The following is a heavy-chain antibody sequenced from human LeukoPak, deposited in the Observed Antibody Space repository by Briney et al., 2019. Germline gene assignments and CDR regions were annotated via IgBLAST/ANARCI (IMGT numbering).Heavy chain of an antibody. V-gene: IGHV3-21*01. CDR3: ARVSLGAAAGTSR. D-gene: IGHD6-13*01. CDR1: GFTFSSYN. Sequence: GGPLRLSCAASGFTFSSYNMKWVRQAPGKGLEWVSSISSSSSYIYYTDSVKGRFTISRDNAKNSLYLQMNSLRADDTAIYYCARVSLGAAAGTSRWGQGTLVTVSS. CDR2: ISSSSSYI. J-gene: IGHJ4*02.